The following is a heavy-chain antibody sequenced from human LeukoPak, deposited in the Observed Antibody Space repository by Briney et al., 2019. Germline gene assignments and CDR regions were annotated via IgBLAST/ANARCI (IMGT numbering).Heavy chain of an antibody. D-gene: IGHD6-6*01. J-gene: IGHJ4*02. V-gene: IGHV3-30*18. CDR1: GFTFSSYG. CDR2: ISYDGSNK. Sequence: GGSLRLSCAASGFTFSSYGMHWVRQAPGKGLEWVAVISYDGSNKYYADSVKGRFTISRDNSKNTLYLQMNSLRAEDTAVYYCAKAGPLEYSSSSVDYWGQGTLVTVSS. CDR3: AKAGPLEYSSSSVDY.